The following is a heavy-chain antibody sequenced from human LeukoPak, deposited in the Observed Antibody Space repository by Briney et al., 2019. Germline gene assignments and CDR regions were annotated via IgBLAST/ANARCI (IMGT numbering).Heavy chain of an antibody. CDR1: GGTFSSYA. Sequence: SVKVSCKASGGTFSSYAISSVRQATGQGLEWMGGIIPIFGTANYAPKFQGRVTITTDESTSTAYITRSSLRSEDTAVYYIATTFWDGSGYYLSYFDSCGQGTLGTVSS. V-gene: IGHV1-69*05. CDR3: ATTFWDGSGYYLSYFDS. J-gene: IGHJ4*02. D-gene: IGHD3-22*01. CDR2: IIPIFGTA.